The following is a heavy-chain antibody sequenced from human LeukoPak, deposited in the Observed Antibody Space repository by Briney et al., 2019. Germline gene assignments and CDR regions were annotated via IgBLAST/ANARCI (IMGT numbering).Heavy chain of an antibody. CDR2: ISGSGGST. V-gene: IGHV3-23*01. J-gene: IGHJ4*02. Sequence: GGSLRLSCAASGFTVRSNYMSWVRQAPGKGLEWVSAISGSGGSTYYADSVKGRFTISRDNSKNSLYLQMNSLRAEDTALYYCAREDNSGFADYWGQGTLVTVSS. D-gene: IGHD3-22*01. CDR3: AREDNSGFADY. CDR1: GFTVRSNY.